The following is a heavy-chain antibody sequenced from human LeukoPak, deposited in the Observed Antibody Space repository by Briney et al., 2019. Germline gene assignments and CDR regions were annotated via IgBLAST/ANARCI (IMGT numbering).Heavy chain of an antibody. V-gene: IGHV4-4*07. Sequence: SETLSLTCTVSGGSISSYYWSWIRQPAGKGLEWIGRIYTSGSTNYNPSLKSRVTMSVDTSKNQFSLKLSSVTAADTAVYYCARDFEVVTNSWFDPWGQGTLVTVSS. D-gene: IGHD2-21*02. CDR2: IYTSGST. CDR3: ARDFEVVTNSWFDP. CDR1: GGSISSYY. J-gene: IGHJ5*02.